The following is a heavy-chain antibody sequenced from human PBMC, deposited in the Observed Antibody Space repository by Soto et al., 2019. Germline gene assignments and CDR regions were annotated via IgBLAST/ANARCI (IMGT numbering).Heavy chain of an antibody. CDR1: GGSVSSGSYY. D-gene: IGHD3-22*01. J-gene: IGHJ5*02. V-gene: IGHV4-61*01. CDR3: ARCYYDSSGYYYNNWFDP. CDR2: IYYSGST. Sequence: PSETLSLTCTVSGGSVSSGSYYWSWIRQPPGKGLEWIGYIYYSGSTNYNPSLKSRVTISVDTSKNQFSLKLSSVTAADTAVYYCARCYYDSSGYYYNNWFDPWGQGTLVTVSS.